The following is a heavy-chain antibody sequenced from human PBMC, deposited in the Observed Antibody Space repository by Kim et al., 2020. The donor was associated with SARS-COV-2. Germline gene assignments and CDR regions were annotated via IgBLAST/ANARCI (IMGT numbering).Heavy chain of an antibody. CDR2: IYYSGST. V-gene: IGHV4-39*01. Sequence: SETLSLTCTVSGGSISSSSYYWGWIRQPPGKGLEWIGSIYYSGSTYYNPSLKSRVTISVDTSKNQFSLKLSSVTAADTAVYYCARTKGSGSYYHDYWGQGTLVTVSS. CDR1: GGSISSSSYY. J-gene: IGHJ4*02. CDR3: ARTKGSGSYYHDY. D-gene: IGHD3-10*01.